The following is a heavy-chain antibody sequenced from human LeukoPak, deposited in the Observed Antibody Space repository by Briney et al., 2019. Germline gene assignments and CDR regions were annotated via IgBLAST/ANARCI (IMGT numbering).Heavy chain of an antibody. V-gene: IGHV3-33*01. Sequence: GGSLRLSCAASGFSFSSYGMHWVRQAPGKGLEWVAVIWYDGTNKYYADSVKGRFTISRDNSKNTLYLQMNSLRAEDTAVYYRARDQRGFSYSKYYFDYWGQGTLVTVSS. D-gene: IGHD5-18*01. CDR3: ARDQRGFSYSKYYFDY. CDR1: GFSFSSYG. J-gene: IGHJ4*02. CDR2: IWYDGTNK.